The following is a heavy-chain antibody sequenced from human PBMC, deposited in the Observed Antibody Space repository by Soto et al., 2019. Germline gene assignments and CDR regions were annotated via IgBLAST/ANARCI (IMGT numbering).Heavy chain of an antibody. CDR2: ISGSGGGT. CDR1: GFTFSSYA. V-gene: IGHV3-23*01. CDR3: AKAWMENARQRYFDH. J-gene: IGHJ4*02. Sequence: EMQLLESGGGLVQPGGSLRLSCAASGFTFSSYAMSWVRQAPGKGLEWVSAISGSGGGTYYADSVKGRFTISRDNSKNTLYLQMNSLRAEDTAVYSCAKAWMENARQRYFDHWGQGTLVTVSS. D-gene: IGHD5-12*01.